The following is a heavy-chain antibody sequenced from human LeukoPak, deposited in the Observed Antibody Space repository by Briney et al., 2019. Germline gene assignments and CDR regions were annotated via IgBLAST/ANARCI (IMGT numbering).Heavy chain of an antibody. CDR3: AKGPRGIAVAGTPEYFQY. Sequence: PGRSLRLSCAASGFTFDDYAMHWVRQAPGKGLEWVSGISWNSGSIGYADSVKGRFTISRDNAKNSLYLQMNSLRAEDTALYYCAKGPRGIAVAGTPEYFQYWGQGTLVTVSS. CDR2: ISWNSGSI. J-gene: IGHJ1*01. D-gene: IGHD6-19*01. V-gene: IGHV3-9*01. CDR1: GFTFDDYA.